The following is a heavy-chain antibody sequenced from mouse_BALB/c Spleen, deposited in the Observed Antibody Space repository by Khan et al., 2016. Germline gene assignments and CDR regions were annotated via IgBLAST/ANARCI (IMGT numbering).Heavy chain of an antibody. CDR3: ASYGSSYYFDY. D-gene: IGHD1-1*01. J-gene: IGHJ2*01. Sequence: QVRLQQSGAELAKPGASVKMSCKASGYTFTSYWMHWVKQRPGQGLEWIGYINPSTGYTEYNQKFKDKATLTADKSSSTAYMQRSSLTSEDSAVYYCASYGSSYYFDYWGQGTTLTVSS. CDR1: GYTFTSYW. V-gene: IGHV1-7*01. CDR2: INPSTGYT.